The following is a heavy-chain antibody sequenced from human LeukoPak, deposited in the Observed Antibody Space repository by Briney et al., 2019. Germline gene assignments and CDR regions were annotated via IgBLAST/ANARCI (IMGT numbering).Heavy chain of an antibody. CDR2: IIPIFGTA. Sequence: SVKVSCKASGGTFSSYAISWVRQAPGQGLEWMGRIIPIFGTANYAQKFQGRVTITTDESTSTAYMELSSLRSEDTAVYYCIRTWFGDPVEEYFQHWGQGTLVTVSS. D-gene: IGHD3-10*01. V-gene: IGHV1-69*05. CDR3: IRTWFGDPVEEYFQH. CDR1: GGTFSSYA. J-gene: IGHJ1*01.